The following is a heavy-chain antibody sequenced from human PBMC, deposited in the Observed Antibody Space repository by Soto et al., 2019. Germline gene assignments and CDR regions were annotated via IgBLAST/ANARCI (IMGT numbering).Heavy chain of an antibody. CDR2: IIPIFGTA. CDR1: GGTFSSYA. V-gene: IGHV1-69*01. Sequence: QVQLVQSGAEVKKPGSSVKVSCKASGGTFSSYAISWVRQAPGQGLEWMGGIIPIFGTANYAQKFQGRVTITADGSTSTAYMELSSVRSEDTAVYYWARVGWSRLLRWFDPWGQGTLVTVSS. CDR3: ARVGWSRLLRWFDP. D-gene: IGHD2-15*01. J-gene: IGHJ5*02.